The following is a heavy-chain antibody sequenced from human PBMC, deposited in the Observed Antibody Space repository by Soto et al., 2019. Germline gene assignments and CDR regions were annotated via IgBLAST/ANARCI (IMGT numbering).Heavy chain of an antibody. D-gene: IGHD3-3*01. CDR3: ARATLITIFGVVTPYYFDY. CDR2: IYYSGST. Sequence: PSETLSLTCTVSGGSISSSSYYWGWIRQPPGKGLEWIGSIYYSGSTYYNPSLKSRVTISVDTSKNQFSLKLSSVTAADTAVYFCARATLITIFGVVTPYYFDYWGQGTLVTVSS. V-gene: IGHV4-39*01. CDR1: GGSISSSSYY. J-gene: IGHJ4*02.